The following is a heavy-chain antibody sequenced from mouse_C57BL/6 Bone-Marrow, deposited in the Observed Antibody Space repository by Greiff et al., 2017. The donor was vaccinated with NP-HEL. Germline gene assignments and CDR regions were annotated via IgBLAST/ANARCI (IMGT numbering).Heavy chain of an antibody. CDR1: GFNIKDDY. J-gene: IGHJ3*01. CDR3: TPFITTVVAEAY. V-gene: IGHV14-4*01. CDR2: IDPENGDT. Sequence: EVQLQQSGAELVRPGASVKLSCTASGFNIKDDYMHWVKQRPEQGLDWIGWIDPENGDTEYASKFQGKATITADTSSNTAYLQLSSLTSEDTAVYYCTPFITTVVAEAYWGQGTLVTVSA. D-gene: IGHD1-1*01.